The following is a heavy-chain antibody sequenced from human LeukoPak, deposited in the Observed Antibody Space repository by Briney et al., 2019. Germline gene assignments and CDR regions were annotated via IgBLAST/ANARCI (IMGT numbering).Heavy chain of an antibody. J-gene: IGHJ4*02. Sequence: SQTLSLTCAISGDSVSSNSAAWNWIRQSPSRGLEWLGRTYYRSKWYNDYAVSAKSLITINPDTSKNQFSLQLNSVTPEDTAVYYCAREWESNGGNPFDYWGQGTLVTVSS. CDR1: GDSVSSNSAA. V-gene: IGHV6-1*01. D-gene: IGHD4-23*01. CDR2: TYYRSKWYN. CDR3: AREWESNGGNPFDY.